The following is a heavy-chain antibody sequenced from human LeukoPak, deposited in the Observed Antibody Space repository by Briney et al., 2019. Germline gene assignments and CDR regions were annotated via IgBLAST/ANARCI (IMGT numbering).Heavy chain of an antibody. CDR2: IGAGGGST. CDR3: AKPNSGWYNFDY. V-gene: IGHV3-23*01. D-gene: IGHD6-19*01. CDR1: GFTFSNAW. Sequence: PGGSLRLSCAASGFTFSNAWMSWVRQAPGKGLEWVSGIGAGGGSTNYADSVKGRFTISRDNSKNTLYLQMNSLRAEDTAVYYCAKPNSGWYNFDYWGQGTLVTVSS. J-gene: IGHJ4*02.